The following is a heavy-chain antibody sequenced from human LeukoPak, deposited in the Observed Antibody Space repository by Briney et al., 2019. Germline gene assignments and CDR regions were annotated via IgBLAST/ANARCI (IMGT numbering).Heavy chain of an antibody. CDR2: ISYDGSNK. V-gene: IGHV3-30*18. J-gene: IGHJ4*02. CDR1: GFTFSSYG. D-gene: IGHD2-15*01. CDR3: AKERGYCSGGSCYDSLDY. Sequence: GGPLRLSCAASGFTFSSYGMHWVRQAPGKGLEWVAVISYDGSNKYYADSVKGRFTISRDNSKNTLYLQMNSLRAEDTAVYYCAKERGYCSGGSCYDSLDYWGQGTLVTVSS.